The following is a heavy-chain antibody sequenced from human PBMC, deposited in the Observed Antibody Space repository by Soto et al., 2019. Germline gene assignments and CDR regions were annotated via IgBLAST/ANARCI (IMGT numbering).Heavy chain of an antibody. V-gene: IGHV2-5*02. CDR1: GFSLSTYGVG. Sequence: QITLKESGPTLVKRTQTLTLTCTFSGFSLSTYGVGVGWSRQPPGKALEWLAIIYWDHDQYFSPSLKDRLTISNDTSTNQVVLTMTSMDPVDTATYFCAHFVRTFDVWGHGTVVTVSS. CDR3: AHFVRTFDV. CDR2: IYWDHDQ. J-gene: IGHJ3*01. D-gene: IGHD3-10*02.